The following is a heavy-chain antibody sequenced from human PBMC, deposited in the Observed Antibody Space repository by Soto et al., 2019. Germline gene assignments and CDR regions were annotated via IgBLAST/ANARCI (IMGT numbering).Heavy chain of an antibody. J-gene: IGHJ5*02. V-gene: IGHV4-4*02. CDR3: ASCYYGSGSYQGNWFDP. D-gene: IGHD3-10*01. CDR2: IYHSGST. CDR1: GGSISSSNW. Sequence: SETLSLTCAVSGGSISSSNWWSWVRQPPGKGLEWIGEIYHSGSTNYNPSLKSRVTISVDKSKNQFSLKLSSVTAADTAVYYCASCYYGSGSYQGNWFDPWGQGTLVTVSS.